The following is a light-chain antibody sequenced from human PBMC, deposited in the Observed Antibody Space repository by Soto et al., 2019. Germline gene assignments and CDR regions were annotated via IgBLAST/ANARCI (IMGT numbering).Light chain of an antibody. CDR3: QKFNAVPT. V-gene: IGKV1-27*01. J-gene: IGKJ4*01. CDR1: QAISNY. CDR2: AAS. Sequence: DIQMTQSPSSLSASVGDRVTITCRASQAISNYLAWYQQKPGKVPTLLIYAASTLQSGVPSLFSGSGSGTDFTLTISSLQPEDAATYYCQKFNAVPTFGGGTKVEI.